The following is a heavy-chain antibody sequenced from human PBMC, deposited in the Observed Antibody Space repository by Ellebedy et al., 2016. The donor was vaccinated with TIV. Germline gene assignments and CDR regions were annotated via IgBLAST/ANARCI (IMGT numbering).Heavy chain of an antibody. CDR1: GASMNHNF. D-gene: IGHD3/OR15-3a*01. J-gene: IGHJ4*02. CDR2: INNEGTT. CDR3: ARTAHYFNFWTGYREHFDY. Sequence: MPGGSLRLSCDVSGASMNHNFWSWVRQPPGKGLEWIAYINNEGTTKYNPSLVSRVTISIDASKNQFSLKVNSVAAADTAVYYCARTAHYFNFWTGYREHFDYWGQGILVTVSS. V-gene: IGHV4-4*08.